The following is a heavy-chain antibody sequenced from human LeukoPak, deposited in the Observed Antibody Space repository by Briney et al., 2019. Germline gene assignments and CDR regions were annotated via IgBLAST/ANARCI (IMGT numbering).Heavy chain of an antibody. CDR1: GYTFTSYY. J-gene: IGHJ6*03. D-gene: IGHD6-13*01. V-gene: IGHV1-46*01. CDR2: INPSGGST. Sequence: ASVKVSCKASGYTFTSYYMHWVRQAPGQGLEWMGIINPSGGSTSYAQKFQGRVTMTRDMSTSTVYMELSSLRSEDTAVYYCARDYPHLGSSSAYMDVWGKGTTVTVSS. CDR3: ARDYPHLGSSSAYMDV.